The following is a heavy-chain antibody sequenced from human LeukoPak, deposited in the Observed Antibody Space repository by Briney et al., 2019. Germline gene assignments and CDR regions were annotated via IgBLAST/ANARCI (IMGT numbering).Heavy chain of an antibody. V-gene: IGHV4-30-4*08. J-gene: IGHJ3*02. CDR2: IYYSGST. CDR1: GGSISSGDYY. Sequence: PSQTLSLTCTVSGGSISSGDYYWSWIRQPPGKGLEWIGYIYYSGSTYYNPSLKSRVTISVDTSKNQFSLKLSSVTSADTAVNFLARGRVEYDILTGQSHDAFDIWGQGTMVTVSS. CDR3: ARGRVEYDILTGQSHDAFDI. D-gene: IGHD3-9*01.